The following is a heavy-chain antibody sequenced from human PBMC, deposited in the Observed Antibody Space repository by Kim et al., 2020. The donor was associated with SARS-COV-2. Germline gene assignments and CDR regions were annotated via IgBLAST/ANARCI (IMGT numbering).Heavy chain of an antibody. J-gene: IGHJ4*02. D-gene: IGHD1-1*01. CDR2: ISSSSSYT. V-gene: IGHV3-11*05. CDR3: ARVSTGTTRLGNYFDY. CDR1: GFTFSDYY. Sequence: GGSLRLSCAASGFTFSDYYMSWIRQAPGKGLEWVSYISSSSSYTNYADSVKGRFTISRDNAKNSLYLQMNSLRAEDTAVYYCARVSTGTTRLGNYFDYWGQGTLVTVSS.